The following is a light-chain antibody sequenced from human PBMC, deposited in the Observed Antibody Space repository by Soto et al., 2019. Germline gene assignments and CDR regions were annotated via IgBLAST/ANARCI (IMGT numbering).Light chain of an antibody. CDR2: EVS. CDR3: SSYTSSSTYV. Sequence: QSVLTQPPSVSGSPGQSVTISCTGTSSDVGGYNRVSWYRQPPGTAPKLMIYEVSNRPSGVPDRFSGSKSGNTASLTISGLQAEDEADYYCSSYTSSSTYVFGSGPKVTVL. J-gene: IGLJ1*01. V-gene: IGLV2-18*02. CDR1: SSDVGGYNR.